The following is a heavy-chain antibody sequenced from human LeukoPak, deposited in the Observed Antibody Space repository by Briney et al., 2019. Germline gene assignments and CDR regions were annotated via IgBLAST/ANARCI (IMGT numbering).Heavy chain of an antibody. CDR2: MKLDGSDK. J-gene: IGHJ4*02. CDR1: GFTFGNYW. V-gene: IGHV3-7*04. CDR3: ARDRPDY. Sequence: GGSLRLSCAASGFTFGNYWMSWVRQAPGKGLEWVANMKLDGSDKYYVDSVKGRSTISRDNAKNSLYLQMNSLRAEDTAVYYCARDRPDYWGQGTLVTVSS.